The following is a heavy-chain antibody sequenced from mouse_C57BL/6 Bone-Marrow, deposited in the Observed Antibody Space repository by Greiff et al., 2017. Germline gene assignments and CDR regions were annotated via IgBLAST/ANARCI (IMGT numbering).Heavy chain of an antibody. Sequence: QVQLQQPGAELVMPGASVKLSCKASGYTFTSYWMHWVKQRPGQGLEWIGEIDPSDSYTNSNQKFKGKSTLTVDKSSSTAYMQLSSLTSEDSGVYYCARGGGTGAMDDGGKGTSVTVSS. D-gene: IGHD4-1*01. CDR3: ARGGGTGAMDD. J-gene: IGHJ4*01. V-gene: IGHV1-69*01. CDR1: GYTFTSYW. CDR2: IDPSDSYT.